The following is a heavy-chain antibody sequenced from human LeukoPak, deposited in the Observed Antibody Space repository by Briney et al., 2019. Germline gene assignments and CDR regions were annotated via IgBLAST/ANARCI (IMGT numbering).Heavy chain of an antibody. CDR2: IYYSGST. J-gene: IGHJ5*02. V-gene: IGHV4-38-2*02. CDR3: ARDGRRFDP. CDR1: GYSIRSGYY. Sequence: SETLSLTCSVSGYSIRSGYYWGWIRQPSGKGLEWIGSIYYSGSTYYNPSLRSRVTISVDTSKNQFSLKLSSVTAADTAVYYCARDGRRFDPWGQGTLVTVSS. D-gene: IGHD1-26*01.